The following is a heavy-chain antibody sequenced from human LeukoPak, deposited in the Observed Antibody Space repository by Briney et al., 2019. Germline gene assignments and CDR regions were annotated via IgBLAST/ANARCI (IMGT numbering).Heavy chain of an antibody. CDR2: ISSSSSTI. J-gene: IGHJ6*02. Sequence: GGSLRLSCAASGFTFSSYAMHWVRQAPGKGLEWVSYISSSSSTIYYADSVKGRFTISRDNAKNSLYLQMNSLRAEDTAVYYCARDQDGMDVWGQGTTVTVSS. CDR1: GFTFSSYA. V-gene: IGHV3-48*04. CDR3: ARDQDGMDV.